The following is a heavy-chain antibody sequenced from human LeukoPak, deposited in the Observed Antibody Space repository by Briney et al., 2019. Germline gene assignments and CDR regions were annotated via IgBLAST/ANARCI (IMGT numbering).Heavy chain of an antibody. CDR1: GGSISSYY. CDR2: IYTSGST. Sequence: SETLSLTCTVSGGSISSYYWSWIRQPAGKGLEWIGRIYTSGSTNYNPPLKSRVTMSVDTSKNQFSLKLSSVTAADTAVYYCARDRPDTAMATFDYWGQGTLVTVSS. CDR3: ARDRPDTAMATFDY. V-gene: IGHV4-4*07. J-gene: IGHJ4*02. D-gene: IGHD5-18*01.